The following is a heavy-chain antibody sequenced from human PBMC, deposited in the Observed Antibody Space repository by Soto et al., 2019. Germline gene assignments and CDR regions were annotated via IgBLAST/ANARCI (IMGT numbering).Heavy chain of an antibody. Sequence: QVQLQESGPGLVKPSGTLSLTCAVSGGSISSSNWWSWVRQPPGKGLDWIGEIYHSGSTNYNPSLKSRVTISVDKSKNQVSRKQGSVTAADTAVYYCARVNGYSYGPDAFDIWGQGTMVTVSS. CDR3: ARVNGYSYGPDAFDI. J-gene: IGHJ3*02. D-gene: IGHD5-18*01. CDR2: IYHSGST. V-gene: IGHV4-4*02. CDR1: GGSISSSNW.